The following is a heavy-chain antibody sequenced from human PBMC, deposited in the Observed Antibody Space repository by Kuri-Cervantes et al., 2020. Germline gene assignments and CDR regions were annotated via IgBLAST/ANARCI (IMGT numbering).Heavy chain of an antibody. CDR3: ARGDYGSGSYYYYYYYMDV. J-gene: IGHJ6*03. CDR1: GGSFRNYY. D-gene: IGHD3-10*01. CDR2: INHSGGT. Sequence: ESLKISCAVYGGSFRNYYWSWIRQPPGKGLEWIGEINHSGGTIYSPSLKSRVTISVDTSKNQFSLRLSSVTAADTAVYYCARGDYGSGSYYYYYYYMDVWGKGTTVTVSS. V-gene: IGHV4-34*01.